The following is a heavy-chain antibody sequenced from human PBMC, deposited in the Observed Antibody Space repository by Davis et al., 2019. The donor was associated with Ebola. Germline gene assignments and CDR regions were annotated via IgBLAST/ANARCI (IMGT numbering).Heavy chain of an antibody. J-gene: IGHJ5*02. V-gene: IGHV3-74*01. CDR2: INSDGSST. CDR3: ARGTITILTTGDNWFDP. CDR1: GFTFSSYW. Sequence: HTGGSLRLSCAASGFTFSSYWMHWVRQAPGKGLVWVSRINSDGSSTSYADSVKGRFTISRDNAKNTLYLQMNSLRAEDTAVYYCARGTITILTTGDNWFDPWGQGTLVTVSS. D-gene: IGHD3-3*01.